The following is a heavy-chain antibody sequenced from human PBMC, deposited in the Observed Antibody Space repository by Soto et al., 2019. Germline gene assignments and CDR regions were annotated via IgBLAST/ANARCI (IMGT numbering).Heavy chain of an antibody. CDR1: GFTFSNAW. CDR2: IKSKTDGGTT. V-gene: IGHV3-15*01. D-gene: IGHD3-10*01. J-gene: IGHJ4*02. CDR3: PTGTRTYYNRG. Sequence: GGSLRLSCAACGFTFSNAWISWVRQAPWKGLEWVGRIKSKTDGGTTDYAAPVKGRFTISKDDSKNTLYLQMNSLKTEDTAVYYCPTGTRTYYNRGWGQGTLLAVSS.